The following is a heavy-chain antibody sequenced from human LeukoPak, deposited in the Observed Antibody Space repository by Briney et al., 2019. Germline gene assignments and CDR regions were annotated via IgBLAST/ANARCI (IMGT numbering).Heavy chain of an antibody. CDR1: GGSISSSSYY. CDR3: ARVGIPSSPRSPYYYYYMDV. D-gene: IGHD6-13*01. V-gene: IGHV4-39*07. Sequence: SETLSLTCTVSGGSISSSSYYWGWIRQPPGKGLEWIGSIYYSGSTYYNPSLKSRVTISVDTSKNQFSLKLSSVTAADTAVYYCARVGIPSSPRSPYYYYYMDVWGKGTTVTVSS. J-gene: IGHJ6*03. CDR2: IYYSGST.